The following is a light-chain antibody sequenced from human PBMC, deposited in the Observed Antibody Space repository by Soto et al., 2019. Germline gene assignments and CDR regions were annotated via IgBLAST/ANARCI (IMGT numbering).Light chain of an antibody. CDR3: QQYNNWPRT. CDR2: GAS. J-gene: IGKJ1*01. Sequence: EIVMTQSPATLSVSPGERATLSCRASQSVSSNLAWYQQKPGQAPSLLIYGASTRATGISARFSGSGSGTDFTLTISSLQSEDFAVYYCQQYNNWPRTFGQGTKV. V-gene: IGKV3-15*01. CDR1: QSVSSN.